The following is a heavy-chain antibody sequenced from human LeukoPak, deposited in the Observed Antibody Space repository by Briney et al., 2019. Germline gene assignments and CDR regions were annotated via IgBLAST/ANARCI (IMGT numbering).Heavy chain of an antibody. D-gene: IGHD6-13*01. CDR3: ARDIAPAGLFFDY. J-gene: IGHJ4*02. CDR1: GFTLSSYW. CDR2: IKYDGSEK. V-gene: IGHV3-7*01. Sequence: PGGSLRLSCAASGFTLSSYWMSWVRQAPGKGLEWVANIKYDGSEKDYVDSVKGRFTISRDNAKNSLYLQMNSLRAKDTAVYYCARDIAPAGLFFDYWGQGTLVTVSS.